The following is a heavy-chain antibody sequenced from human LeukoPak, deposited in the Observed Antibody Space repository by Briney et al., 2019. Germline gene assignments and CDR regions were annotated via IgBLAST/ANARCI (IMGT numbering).Heavy chain of an antibody. CDR3: ARILVEMATIDAFDI. CDR2: INHSGST. D-gene: IGHD5-24*01. V-gene: IGHV4-34*01. Sequence: SETLTLTCAVYGGSFSGYYWSWIRQPPGKGLEWIGEINHSGSTNYNPSLKSRVTISVDTSKNQFSLKLSSVTAADTAVYYCARILVEMATIDAFDIWDQGTMVTVSS. J-gene: IGHJ3*02. CDR1: GGSFSGYY.